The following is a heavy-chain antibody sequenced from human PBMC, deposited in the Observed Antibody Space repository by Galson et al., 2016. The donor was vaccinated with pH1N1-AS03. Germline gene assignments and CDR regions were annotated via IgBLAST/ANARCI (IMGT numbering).Heavy chain of an antibody. D-gene: IGHD5-12*01. CDR2: IHPGGDT. V-gene: IGHV3-66*01. CDR3: ARDDSGYDLFYYYGMDV. J-gene: IGHJ6*02. Sequence: SLRLSCAATGFTVSSGYHMSWVRQAPGKGLEWVSVIHPGGDTYNADSVKGRFTISRDNAKNSLYLQMNSLRAEDTAVYYCARDDSGYDLFYYYGMDVWGQGTTVTVSS. CDR1: GFTVSSGY.